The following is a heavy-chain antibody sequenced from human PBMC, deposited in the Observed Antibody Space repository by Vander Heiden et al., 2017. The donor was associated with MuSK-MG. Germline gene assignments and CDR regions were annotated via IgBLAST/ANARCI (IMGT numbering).Heavy chain of an antibody. V-gene: IGHV3-21*01. Sequence: EVQLVESGGGLVKPGGSLRLSCAASGFTFSSYSMNWVRQAPGKGLEWVSSISSSSSYIYYADSVKGRFTISRDNAKNSLYLQMNSLRAEDTAVYYCARGGSAAMIGVVTTDAFDIWGQGTMVTVSS. CDR1: GFTFSSYS. CDR2: ISSSSSYI. D-gene: IGHD3-22*01. J-gene: IGHJ3*02. CDR3: ARGGSAAMIGVVTTDAFDI.